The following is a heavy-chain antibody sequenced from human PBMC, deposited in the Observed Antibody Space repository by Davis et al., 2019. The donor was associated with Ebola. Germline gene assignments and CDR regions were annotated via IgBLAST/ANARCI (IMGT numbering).Heavy chain of an antibody. J-gene: IGHJ4*02. D-gene: IGHD3-3*01. CDR2: ISYDGSNK. CDR1: GFTFSRYA. CDR3: ARTFNYDFWSAYYY. V-gene: IGHV3-30-3*01. Sequence: PGGPLRPSCPASGFTFSRYAMHWVRQAPGKGLEWVAVISYDGSNKYYADSVKGRFTISRDNSKNTLNLQMNSLRAEDTAVYYCARTFNYDFWSAYYYWGQGTLVTVSS.